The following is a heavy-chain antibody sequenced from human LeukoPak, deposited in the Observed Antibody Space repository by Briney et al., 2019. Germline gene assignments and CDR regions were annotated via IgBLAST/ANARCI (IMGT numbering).Heavy chain of an antibody. CDR3: ARDGPGYSSGWVFDY. D-gene: IGHD6-19*01. CDR2: IYTSGST. CDR1: GGSITTNNYY. Sequence: SETLSLTCTVSGGSITTNNYYWSWIRQPAGKGLDWIVRIYTSGSTNYSPSLKSRVTMSVDTSKNQFSLKLSSVTAAETAVYYCARDGPGYSSGWVFDYWGQGTLVTVSS. J-gene: IGHJ4*02. V-gene: IGHV4-61*02.